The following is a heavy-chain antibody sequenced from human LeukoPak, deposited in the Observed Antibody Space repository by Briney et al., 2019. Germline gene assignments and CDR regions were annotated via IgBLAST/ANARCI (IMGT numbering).Heavy chain of an antibody. CDR2: INTSGST. CDR3: ARDTGYYDSSGYLNWFDP. Sequence: PSETLSLTCTVSGGSVSSGSYYWNWIRQPAGKGLEWIVRINTSGSTNYNPSLKSRVTISVDTSKNHFSLKLSSVTAADTAVYYCARDTGYYDSSGYLNWFDPWGQGTPVTVSS. J-gene: IGHJ5*02. V-gene: IGHV4-61*02. D-gene: IGHD3-22*01. CDR1: GGSVSSGSYY.